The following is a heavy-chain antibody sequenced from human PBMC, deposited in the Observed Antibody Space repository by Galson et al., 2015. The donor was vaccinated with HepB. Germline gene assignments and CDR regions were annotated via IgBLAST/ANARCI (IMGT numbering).Heavy chain of an antibody. D-gene: IGHD3-3*01. CDR2: INPKSGGT. V-gene: IGHV1-2*02. CDR1: GYTFTDYL. Sequence: SVKVSCKASGYTFTDYLMHWVRQAPGQGLEWMGWINPKSGGTHYAQKFQGRLTVTRDKSIRTVYMEMTRLRSDDTAVYYCARVGSKVIYEEYYHLDVWGQGTTATVSS. J-gene: IGHJ6*02. CDR3: ARVGSKVIYEEYYHLDV.